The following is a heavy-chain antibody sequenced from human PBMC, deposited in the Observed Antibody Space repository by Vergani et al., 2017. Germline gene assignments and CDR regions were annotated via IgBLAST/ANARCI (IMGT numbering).Heavy chain of an antibody. CDR2: IYYSGST. CDR1: GGSISSSSYY. V-gene: IGHV4-39*07. J-gene: IGHJ6*03. D-gene: IGHD3-22*01. CDR3: ARKIRGPYYYDSSVFSGYYMDV. Sequence: QLQLQESGPGLVKPSETLSLTCTVSGGSISSSSYYWGWIRQPPGKGLEWIGSIYYSGSTYYHPSLKSRVTISVDKSKNQFSLKLSSVTAADTAVYYCARKIRGPYYYDSSVFSGYYMDVWGKGTTVTVSS.